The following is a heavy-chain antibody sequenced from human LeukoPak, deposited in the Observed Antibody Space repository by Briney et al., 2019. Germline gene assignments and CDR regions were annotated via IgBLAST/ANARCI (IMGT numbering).Heavy chain of an antibody. J-gene: IGHJ3*02. D-gene: IGHD4-17*01. CDR1: GFSFSTYN. CDR3: ARDKPTVTTNGAFDI. CDR2: ISSSSS. Sequence: GGSLRLSCAASGFSFSTYNMNWVRQAPGKGLEWVSSISSSSSYADSVKGRFTISRDNAKNPLYLQMNSLRAEDTAVYYCARDKPTVTTNGAFDIWGQGTMVTVSS. V-gene: IGHV3-21*01.